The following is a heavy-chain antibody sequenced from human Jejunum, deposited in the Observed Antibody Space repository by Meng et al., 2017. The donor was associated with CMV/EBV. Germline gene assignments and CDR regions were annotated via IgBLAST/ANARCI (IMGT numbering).Heavy chain of an antibody. CDR2: IRSKAYGGTT. J-gene: IGHJ4*02. V-gene: IGHV3-49*04. CDR1: GGTLGDYD. Sequence: SGGTLGDYDRNWVRQAPGKGLEWVGFIRSKAYGGTTEYAASVKGRFTSSRDDSKSTAYLQMNSLKTEDTAVYYCSRGNWNDDFDYWGQGTLVTVSS. D-gene: IGHD1-1*01. CDR3: SRGNWNDDFDY.